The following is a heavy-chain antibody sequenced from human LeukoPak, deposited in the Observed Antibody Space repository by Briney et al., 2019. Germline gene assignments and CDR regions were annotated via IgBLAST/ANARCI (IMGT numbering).Heavy chain of an antibody. CDR3: ATFRIAVRPWYYYYYGMDV. V-gene: IGHV1-24*01. CDR1: GYTLTELS. D-gene: IGHD6-6*01. CDR2: FDPEDGET. Sequence: ASVKVSCKVSGYTLTELSMHWVRQAPGKGLEWMGGFDPEDGETIYAQKFQGRVTMTEDTSTDTAYMELSSLRSEDTAVYYCATFRIAVRPWYYYYYGMDVWGQGTTVTVSS. J-gene: IGHJ6*02.